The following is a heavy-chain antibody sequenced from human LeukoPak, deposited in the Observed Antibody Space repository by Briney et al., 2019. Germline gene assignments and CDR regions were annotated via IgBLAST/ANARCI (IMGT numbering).Heavy chain of an antibody. Sequence: SQTLSLTCAISGDSVSSNSAAWNWIRQSPSRGLEWLGRTYYRSKWYNDYAVSVKSRITINPDTSKNQFSLQLNSVTPEDTAVYYCVSQSGYSSSSLGYWGQGTLVTVSS. J-gene: IGHJ4*02. CDR3: VSQSGYSSSSLGY. V-gene: IGHV6-1*01. CDR2: TYYRSKWYN. D-gene: IGHD6-6*01. CDR1: GDSVSSNSAA.